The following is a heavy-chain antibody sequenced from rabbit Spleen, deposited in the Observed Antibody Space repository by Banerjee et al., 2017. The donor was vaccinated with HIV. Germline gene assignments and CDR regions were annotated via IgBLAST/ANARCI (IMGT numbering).Heavy chain of an antibody. Sequence: LMEYGGDLVQPGASLTLTCTASGFDFSNYNFMCWVRQAPGKGLEWIACIDTGSRDFTYYASWAKGRFTISKTSSTTVTLQMASLTAADTATYFCARDLTGVIGWNFKLWGPGTLVTVS. CDR3: ARDLTGVIGWNFKL. CDR1: GFDFSNYNF. CDR2: IDTGSRDFT. J-gene: IGHJ4*01. V-gene: IGHV1S40*01. D-gene: IGHD1-1*01.